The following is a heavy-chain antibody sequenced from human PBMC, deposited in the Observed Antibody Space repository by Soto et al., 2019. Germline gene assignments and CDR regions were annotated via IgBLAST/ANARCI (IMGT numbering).Heavy chain of an antibody. CDR3: ARYDRDGFDV. V-gene: IGHV6-1*01. D-gene: IGHD3-22*01. CDR2: TYYRSRWYR. Sequence: QVQLQQSGPGLVKPSQTLSLTCVISGDSVSSNSAAWSWIRQSPSRGLEWLGRTYYRSRWYRGYAVAVKTRIIINPDTSKNQVSLQLTSVTPEDTATYYCARYDRDGFDVWGLGTMVTVSS. CDR1: GDSVSSNSAA. J-gene: IGHJ3*01.